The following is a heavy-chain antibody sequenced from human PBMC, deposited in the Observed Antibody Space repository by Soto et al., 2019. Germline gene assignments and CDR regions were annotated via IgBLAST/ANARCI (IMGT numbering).Heavy chain of an antibody. D-gene: IGHD6-19*01. CDR1: GFTFNNYA. J-gene: IGHJ6*01. CDR2: IDGGGGST. V-gene: IGHV3-23*01. CDR3: AKSDVAAASMDV. Sequence: GGSLRLSCAASGFTFNNYAMTWVRQAPGKGLEWVSTIDGGGGSTFYGDSVKGRFTISRDNSKNTLFLQMNSLRAEGAALYYCAKSDVAAASMDVWGQGTPVTVSS.